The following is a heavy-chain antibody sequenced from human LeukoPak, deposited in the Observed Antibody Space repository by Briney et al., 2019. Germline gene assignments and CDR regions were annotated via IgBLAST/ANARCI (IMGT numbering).Heavy chain of an antibody. D-gene: IGHD3-10*01. CDR2: INHSGST. V-gene: IGHV4-34*01. CDR1: GGSINSYY. J-gene: IGHJ6*03. CDR3: ARGITMVRGVKRKRPREDYYYMDV. Sequence: SETLSLTCTVSGGSINSYYWSWIRQPPGKGLEWIGEINHSGSTNYNPSLKSRVTISVDTSKNQFSPKLSSVTAADTAVYYCARGITMVRGVKRKRPREDYYYMDVWGKGTTVTISS.